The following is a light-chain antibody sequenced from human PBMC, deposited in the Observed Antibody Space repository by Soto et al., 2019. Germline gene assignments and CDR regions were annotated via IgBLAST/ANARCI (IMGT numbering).Light chain of an antibody. CDR3: QQSYSTLSIT. CDR1: ESIARH. CDR2: AAS. Sequence: DIQMTQSPSSLSASVGDRVTITCRASESIARHLNWYQQKPGKAPNLLIYAASSLQNGVPSRFRGGGSGTDFTLTINNLQHEDFATYYCQQSYSTLSITFGQGTRLDIK. J-gene: IGKJ5*01. V-gene: IGKV1-39*01.